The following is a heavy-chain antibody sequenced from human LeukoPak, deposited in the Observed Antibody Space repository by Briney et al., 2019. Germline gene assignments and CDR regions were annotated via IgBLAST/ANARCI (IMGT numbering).Heavy chain of an antibody. CDR1: GGSISSGGYY. CDR3: ARFRSLGSKYYYYGMDV. V-gene: IGHV4-31*03. J-gene: IGHJ6*04. CDR2: IYYSGST. Sequence: SQTLSLTCTVSGGSISSGGYYWSWIRQHPGKGLEWIGYIYYSGSTYYNPSLKSRVTISVDTSKNQFSLKLSSVTAADTAVYYCARFRSLGSKYYYYGMDVWGKGTTVTVSS. D-gene: IGHD3-10*01.